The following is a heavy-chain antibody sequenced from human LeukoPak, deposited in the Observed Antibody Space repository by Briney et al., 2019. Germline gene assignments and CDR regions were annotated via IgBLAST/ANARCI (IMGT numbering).Heavy chain of an antibody. D-gene: IGHD3-16*02. CDR3: AKDTVWGTYRYIDY. J-gene: IGHJ4*02. CDR1: GFXFSSYG. CDR2: ISKDGSNK. Sequence: PGRSLRLSCAASGFXFSSYGMHWVRQAPGKGLEWVAVISKDGSNKHYADSVKGRFTISRDNSENTLYLQMNSLRPEDTAVYYCAKDTVWGTYRYIDYWGQGTLVTVSS. V-gene: IGHV3-30*18.